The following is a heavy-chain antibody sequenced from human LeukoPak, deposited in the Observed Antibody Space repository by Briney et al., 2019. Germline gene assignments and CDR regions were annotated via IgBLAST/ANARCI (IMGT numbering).Heavy chain of an antibody. D-gene: IGHD7-27*01. CDR2: IYYSGST. CDR1: GYSISSGYY. CDR3: ARTGDNWFDP. Sequence: SETLSLTCTVSGYSISSGYYWGWIRQPPGKGLEWIGYIYYSGSTNYNPSLKSRVTISVDTSKNQFSLKLSSVTAADTAVYYCARTGDNWFDPWGQGTLVTVSS. J-gene: IGHJ5*02. V-gene: IGHV4-38-2*02.